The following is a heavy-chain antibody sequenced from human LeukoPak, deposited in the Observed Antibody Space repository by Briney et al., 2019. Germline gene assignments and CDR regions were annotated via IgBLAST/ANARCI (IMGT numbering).Heavy chain of an antibody. CDR2: IYTRGST. D-gene: IGHD2-15*01. CDR3: ARGRCCSADICSGGDAFDI. CDR1: GGSINNYY. Sequence: PSETLSLTCTVSGGSINNYYWSWIRQPAGKGLEWIGRIYTRGSTNYNPSLKSRVTMSVDTSKNQFSLKLSSVTAADTAVYYCARGRCCSADICSGGDAFDIWGQGTMVSVSS. V-gene: IGHV4-4*07. J-gene: IGHJ3*02.